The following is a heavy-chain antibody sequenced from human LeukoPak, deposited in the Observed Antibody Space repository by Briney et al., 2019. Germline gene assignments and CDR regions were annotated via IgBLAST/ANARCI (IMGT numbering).Heavy chain of an antibody. CDR2: IIPIFGTA. D-gene: IGHD2-2*01. J-gene: IGHJ5*02. Sequence: SVKVSCKASGGTFSSYAISWVRQAPRQGLEWMGGIIPIFGTANYAQKFQGRVTITTDESTSTAYMELSSLRSEDTAVYYCAGYSVVPAALSWFDPWGQGTLVTVSS. CDR3: AGYSVVPAALSWFDP. CDR1: GGTFSSYA. V-gene: IGHV1-69*05.